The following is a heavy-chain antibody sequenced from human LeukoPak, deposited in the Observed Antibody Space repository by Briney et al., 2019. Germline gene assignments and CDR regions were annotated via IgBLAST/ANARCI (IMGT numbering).Heavy chain of an antibody. Sequence: PSETLSLTCSVSGGSIGRSSYYWGWTRQHPGKGLEWIGSIYSGGGTYYNPSLKSRVTISVDTSRNQFSLKLGSVTAADTAVYYCARHGSIATGAFTYWGQGTLATVSS. CDR1: GGSIGRSSYY. CDR2: IYSGGGT. V-gene: IGHV4-39*01. D-gene: IGHD6-13*01. J-gene: IGHJ4*02. CDR3: ARHGSIATGAFTY.